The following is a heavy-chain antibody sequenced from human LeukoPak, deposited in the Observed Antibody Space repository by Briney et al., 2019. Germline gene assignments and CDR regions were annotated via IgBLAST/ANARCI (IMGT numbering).Heavy chain of an antibody. V-gene: IGHV4-34*01. Sequence: KPSETLSLTCGVYGGSFTDCFWSWVRQPPGKRLEWIGEISHVGSTNYNPSLKSRATLSVDKSTNQVSLNLTSVTVADTAVYYCARRLIIRGRFNDWGQGTLVTVSS. D-gene: IGHD3-10*01. J-gene: IGHJ4*02. CDR1: GGSFTDCF. CDR2: ISHVGST. CDR3: ARRLIIRGRFND.